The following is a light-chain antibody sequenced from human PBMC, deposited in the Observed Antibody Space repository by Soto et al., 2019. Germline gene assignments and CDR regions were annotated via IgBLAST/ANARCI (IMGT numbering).Light chain of an antibody. CDR2: GAS. CDR1: QSVSSSH. CDR3: QQYGGSPRT. Sequence: EIVLTQSPGTLSLSPGERATLSCRASQSVSSSHLAWYQQKPGQAPRLLIYGASCRATGIPDRFSGSASGTDFTLTISRLEPEDFAVYYCQQYGGSPRTFGQGTKLEIK. J-gene: IGKJ2*01. V-gene: IGKV3-20*01.